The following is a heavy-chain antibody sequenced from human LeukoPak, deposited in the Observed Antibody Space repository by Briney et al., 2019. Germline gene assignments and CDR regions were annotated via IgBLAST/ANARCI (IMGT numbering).Heavy chain of an antibody. CDR2: INPSSGAT. D-gene: IGHD1-26*01. CDR3: ARATNFYYYYGMDV. J-gene: IGHJ6*02. V-gene: IGHV1-46*01. CDR1: GYTFTSYY. Sequence: ASAKVSFKTSGYTFTSYYIHWVRQAPGQGLEWMGIINPSSGATNYAQKFQGRVTMTRDTSTSTVYMELSSQRSEDTAVYYCARATNFYYYYGMDVWGQGTTVTVSS.